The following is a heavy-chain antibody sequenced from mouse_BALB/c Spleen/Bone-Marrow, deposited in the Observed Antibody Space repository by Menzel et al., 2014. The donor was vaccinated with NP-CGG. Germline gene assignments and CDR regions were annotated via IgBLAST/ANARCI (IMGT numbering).Heavy chain of an antibody. Sequence: VQLQQSGGGLVQPGGSLKLSCAASGFTFSSSGMSWVRQTPDKRLELVATINSNGGSTYYPDSVKGRFTISRDNAKNTVYLQMSSLKSEDTAMYYCARDGYYVFYAMDYWGQGTSVTVSS. CDR2: INSNGGST. CDR1: GFTFSSSG. V-gene: IGHV5-6-3*01. J-gene: IGHJ4*01. D-gene: IGHD2-3*01. CDR3: ARDGYYVFYAMDY.